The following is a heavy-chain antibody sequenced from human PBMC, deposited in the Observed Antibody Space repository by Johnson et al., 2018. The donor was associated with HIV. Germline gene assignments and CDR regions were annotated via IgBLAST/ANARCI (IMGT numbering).Heavy chain of an antibody. D-gene: IGHD1-1*01. J-gene: IGHJ3*02. V-gene: IGHV3-15*01. CDR2: IKSEADGGTT. CDR1: EFTFSNAW. CDR3: TTGLYWNDAFDI. Sequence: EVQLVESGGGLVKPGGSLRLSCAASEFTFSNAWMNWVRQAPGKGLEWVGRIKSEADGGTTDYAAPVKGRFTISRDDSKNTLYLQMNSLKTEDTAVYYCTTGLYWNDAFDIWGQGTMVTVSS.